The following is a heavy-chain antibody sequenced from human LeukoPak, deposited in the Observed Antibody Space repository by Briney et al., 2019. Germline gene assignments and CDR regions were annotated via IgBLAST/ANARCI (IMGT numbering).Heavy chain of an antibody. CDR3: AREKPADYGSGSYDLQYYYFGMDV. J-gene: IGHJ6*02. CDR1: GCTFSSYW. D-gene: IGHD3-10*01. CDR2: INNDGSST. V-gene: IGHV3-74*01. Sequence: GGSLRLSCAASGCTFSSYWMHWVRQAPGKGLVWVSRINNDGSSTSYADSVKGRFTVSRDNAKSTVYLQMISLGDEDTAVYYCAREKPADYGSGSYDLQYYYFGMDVWGQGTTVTVSS.